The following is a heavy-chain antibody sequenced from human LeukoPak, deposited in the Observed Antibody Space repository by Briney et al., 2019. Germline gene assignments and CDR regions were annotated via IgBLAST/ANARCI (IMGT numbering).Heavy chain of an antibody. J-gene: IGHJ5*02. V-gene: IGHV4-4*07. CDR2: IYTSGST. CDR1: GGSISSYY. CDR3: ARQRDIVVVVAAGYNWFDP. D-gene: IGHD2-15*01. Sequence: ASETLSLTCTVSGGSISSYYWSWIRQPAGKGLEWIGRIYTSGSTNYNPSLKSRVTMSVDTSKNQFSLKLSSVTAADTAVYYCARQRDIVVVVAAGYNWFDPWGQGTLVTVSS.